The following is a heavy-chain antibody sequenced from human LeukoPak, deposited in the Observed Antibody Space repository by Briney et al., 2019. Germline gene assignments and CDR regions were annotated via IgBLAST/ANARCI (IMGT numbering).Heavy chain of an antibody. D-gene: IGHD6-6*01. CDR1: GYTFTGYY. Sequence: ASVKVSCKASGYTFTGYYMHWVRQAPGQGLEWMGWINPNSGGTNYAQKFQGRVTMTRDTSISTAYIELSRLRSDDTAVYYCARDIAARQFDYYYYMDVWGKGTTVTVSS. CDR3: ARDIAARQFDYYYYMDV. J-gene: IGHJ6*03. V-gene: IGHV1-2*02. CDR2: INPNSGGT.